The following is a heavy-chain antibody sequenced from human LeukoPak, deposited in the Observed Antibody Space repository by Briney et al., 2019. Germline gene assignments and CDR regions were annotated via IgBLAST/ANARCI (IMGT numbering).Heavy chain of an antibody. V-gene: IGHV3-23*01. CDR1: GFTFSSYA. CDR3: AKGGDTYGYITGYYYGMDV. CDR2: ISGSGGST. J-gene: IGHJ6*02. Sequence: PGGSLRLSCAASGFTFSSYAMSWVRQAPGKGLEWVSAISGSGGSTYYADSVKGRFTISRDNSKNTLYLQMNSLRAEDTAVYYCAKGGDTYGYITGYYYGMDVWGQGTTVTVSS. D-gene: IGHD5-18*01.